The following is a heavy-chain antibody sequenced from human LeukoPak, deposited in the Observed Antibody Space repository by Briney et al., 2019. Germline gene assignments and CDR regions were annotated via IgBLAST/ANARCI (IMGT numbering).Heavy chain of an antibody. J-gene: IGHJ4*02. CDR2: VYYTGST. D-gene: IGHD1-26*01. Sequence: PSETLSLTCTVSGGSIRTYYWSWIRQPPGKGLEWIAYVYYTGSTNYNPSLKSRVTISVDASKNQFSLKLSSVTAADTAAYYCARDVHSGNHYLDYWGQGTLVTVSS. CDR3: ARDVHSGNHYLDY. V-gene: IGHV4-59*01. CDR1: GGSIRTYY.